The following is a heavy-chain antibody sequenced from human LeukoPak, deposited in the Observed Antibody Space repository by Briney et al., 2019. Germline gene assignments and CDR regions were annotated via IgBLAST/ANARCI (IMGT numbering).Heavy chain of an antibody. D-gene: IGHD3-9*01. CDR3: ALTGSGGYFDL. V-gene: IGHV4-34*01. CDR1: GGSFSGYY. Sequence: SETLSLTCAVYGGSFSGYYWSWIRQPPGKGLEWIGEINHSGSTNYNPSLKSRVTISVDTSKNQFSLKLSSVTAADTAVYYCALTGSGGYFDLWGRGTLVTVSS. CDR2: INHSGST. J-gene: IGHJ2*01.